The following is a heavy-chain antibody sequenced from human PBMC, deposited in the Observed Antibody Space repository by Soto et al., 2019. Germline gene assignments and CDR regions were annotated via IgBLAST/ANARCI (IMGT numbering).Heavy chain of an antibody. CDR2: INPNSGGT. V-gene: IGHV1-2*04. Sequence: GASVKVSCKASGYTFTGYYMHWVRQAPGQGLEWMGWINPNSGGTNYAQKFQGWVTMTRDTSISTAYMELSRLRSDDTAVYYCARSPGTTTVTTYYYYYMDVWGKGTTVTVSS. CDR1: GYTFTGYY. D-gene: IGHD4-17*01. J-gene: IGHJ6*03. CDR3: ARSPGTTTVTTYYYYYMDV.